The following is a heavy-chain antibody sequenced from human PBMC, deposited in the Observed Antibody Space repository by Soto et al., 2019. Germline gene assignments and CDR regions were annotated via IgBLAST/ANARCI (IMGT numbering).Heavy chain of an antibody. CDR3: GVGSIVVVPAAIWSAHWFDP. D-gene: IGHD2-2*01. V-gene: IGHV1-69*02. CDR1: GGTFSSYT. Sequence: QVQLVQSGAEVKKPGSSVKVSCKASGGTFSSYTISWVRQAPGQGLEWMGRIIPILGIANYAQKSQGRGTITANKSTSTACREPSSLRSEDTAVYYCGVGSIVVVPAAIWSAHWFDPWGQGTLVTVSS. CDR2: IIPILGIA. J-gene: IGHJ5*02.